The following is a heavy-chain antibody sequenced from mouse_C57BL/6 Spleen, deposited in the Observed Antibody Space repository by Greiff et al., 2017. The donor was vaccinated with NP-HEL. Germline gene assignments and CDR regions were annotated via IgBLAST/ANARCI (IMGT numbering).Heavy chain of an antibody. V-gene: IGHV5-6*01. CDR1: GFTFSSYG. D-gene: IGHD2-2*01. J-gene: IGHJ4*01. CDR3: ARHDGYGYDGMDYYAMDY. Sequence: EVQGVESGGDLVKPGGSLKLSCAASGFTFSSYGMSWVRQTPDKRLEWVATISSGGSYTYYPDSVKGRFTISRDNAKNTLYLQMSSLKSEDTAMYYCARHDGYGYDGMDYYAMDYWGQGTSVTVSS. CDR2: ISSGGSYT.